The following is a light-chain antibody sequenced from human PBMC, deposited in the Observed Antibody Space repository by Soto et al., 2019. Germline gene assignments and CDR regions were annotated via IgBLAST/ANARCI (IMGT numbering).Light chain of an antibody. J-gene: IGKJ2*01. Sequence: DMQLTQSPSSLSASVGDRVTITCRARQSIGNFLHWYQQQPGKAPRLLIYATSSLQSGVPSRLSGSGSGTDFTLTISSLQPEDFATYYCQQSYSTPYTFGQGTKLEI. CDR3: QQSYSTPYT. CDR1: QSIGNF. CDR2: ATS. V-gene: IGKV1-39*01.